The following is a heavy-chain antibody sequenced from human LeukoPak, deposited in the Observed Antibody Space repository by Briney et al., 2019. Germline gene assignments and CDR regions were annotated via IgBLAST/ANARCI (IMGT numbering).Heavy chain of an antibody. CDR2: IYYSGST. CDR3: ARGGPPDYYYYMDV. V-gene: IGHV4-59*01. J-gene: IGHJ6*03. CDR1: GGSISSYY. Sequence: SETLSLTCTVSGGSISSYYWSWIRQPPGKGLEWIGYIYYSGSTNYNPSLKSRVTISVDTSKNQFSLKLSSVTAADTAVYCCARGGPPDYYYYMDVWGKGTTVTVSS.